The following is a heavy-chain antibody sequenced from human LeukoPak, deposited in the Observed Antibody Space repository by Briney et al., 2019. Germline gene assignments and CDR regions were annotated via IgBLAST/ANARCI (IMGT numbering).Heavy chain of an antibody. Sequence: SETLSLTCTVSGVSVSGGRYYWSWIRQSPGEGLEVIGYISDSGTTNYNPSLKSRVTISLDTSKNQFSLKLSSVTAADTAVYYCAGDTYGLDYWGQGTLVTVSS. CDR2: ISDSGTT. D-gene: IGHD3-10*01. V-gene: IGHV4-61*01. J-gene: IGHJ4*02. CDR1: GVSVSGGRYY. CDR3: AGDTYGLDY.